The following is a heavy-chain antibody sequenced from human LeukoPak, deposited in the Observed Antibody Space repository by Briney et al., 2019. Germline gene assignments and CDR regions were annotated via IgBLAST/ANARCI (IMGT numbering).Heavy chain of an antibody. CDR2: IYDSGST. D-gene: IGHD1-20*01. J-gene: IGHJ4*02. V-gene: IGHV4-39*01. Sequence: PSETLSLTCTVSGGSIRSSYYYWGWIRQPPGKGLEWIGSIYDSGSTYYNPSLKSRVTISVDTSKNQFSLKLNSVTAADTAMYYCAISYVPHRPNWIRRTACFDYWGQGTLVTVSS. CDR3: AISYVPHRPNWIRRTACFDY. CDR1: GGSIRSSYYY.